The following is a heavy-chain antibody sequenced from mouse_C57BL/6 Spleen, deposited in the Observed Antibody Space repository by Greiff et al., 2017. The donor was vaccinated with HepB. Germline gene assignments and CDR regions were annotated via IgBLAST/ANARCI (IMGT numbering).Heavy chain of an antibody. V-gene: IGHV1-82*01. D-gene: IGHD2-5*01. CDR3: ARGYSNYWAMDY. CDR2: IYPGDGDT. CDR1: GYAFSSSW. J-gene: IGHJ4*01. Sequence: QVQLQQSGPELVKPGASVKISCKASGYAFSSSWMNWVKQRPGKGLEWIGRIYPGDGDTNYNGKFKGKATLTADKSSSTAYMQLSSLTSEDSAVYFCARGYSNYWAMDYWGQGTSVTVSS.